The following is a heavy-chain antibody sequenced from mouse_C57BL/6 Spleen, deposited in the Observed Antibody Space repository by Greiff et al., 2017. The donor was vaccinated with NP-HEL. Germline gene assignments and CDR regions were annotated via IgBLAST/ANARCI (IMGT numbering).Heavy chain of an antibody. CDR2: IHPNSGST. D-gene: IGHD2-2*01. Sequence: VQLQQPGAELVKPGASVKLSCKASGYTFTSYWMHWVKQRPGQGLEWIGMIHPNSGSTNYNEKFKGKATLTADKSSSTAYMQLNSLTSEDSAVYFCVMVTTERVYAMDYWGQGTSVTVSS. V-gene: IGHV1-64*01. CDR3: VMVTTERVYAMDY. J-gene: IGHJ4*01. CDR1: GYTFTSYW.